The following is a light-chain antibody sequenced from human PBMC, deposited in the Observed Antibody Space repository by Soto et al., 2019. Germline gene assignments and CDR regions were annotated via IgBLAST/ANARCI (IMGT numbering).Light chain of an antibody. CDR2: GAS. Sequence: RVMSQSPVTLSVSPGYRSTLSCRASQSVSRSYLGCYQQKPGHAPRLLMYGASIRAAGVPDRFSGSGSGTEFTLTTSRLEHEDFTVYYCHHYETFGQGTKVDIK. J-gene: IGKJ1*01. CDR3: HHYET. V-gene: IGKV3-20*01. CDR1: QSVSRSY.